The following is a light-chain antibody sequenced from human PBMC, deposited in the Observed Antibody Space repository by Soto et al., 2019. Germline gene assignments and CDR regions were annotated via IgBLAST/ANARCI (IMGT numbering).Light chain of an antibody. CDR3: QQTYATPHT. V-gene: IGKV1-39*01. CDR1: QSISTY. CDR2: AAI. Sequence: DIQMTQSPSSLSASVGASVTITCRASQSISTYLNWYQHKPGKAPKLLIYAAISLQSGVPSRLSGSGSGTDFTLTISSLQPEDFDTYYCQQTYATPHTFGQGTKVEV. J-gene: IGKJ2*01.